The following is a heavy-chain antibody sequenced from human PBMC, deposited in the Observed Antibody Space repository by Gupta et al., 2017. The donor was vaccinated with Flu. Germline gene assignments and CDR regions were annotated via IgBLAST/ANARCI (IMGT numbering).Heavy chain of an antibody. Sequence: EVQLVESGGGLVQPGGSLRLSCVASGFIFSNYDMHWVRQAPGEGLEWVSAINTAGDTYYAGSVQGRFTISRENAKNSLYLQMNSLRAGDAAVYYCASEPPVTGGNFYAMDVWGQGTVVTVSS. D-gene: IGHD2-8*02. V-gene: IGHV3-13*01. CDR3: ASEPPVTGGNFYAMDV. CDR2: INTAGDT. CDR1: GFIFSNYD. J-gene: IGHJ6*02.